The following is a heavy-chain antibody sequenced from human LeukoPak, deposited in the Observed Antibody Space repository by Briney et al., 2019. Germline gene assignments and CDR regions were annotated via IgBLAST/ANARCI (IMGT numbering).Heavy chain of an antibody. CDR2: INPSGGST. CDR3: ATGYSSVPGY. Sequence: ASVKVSCKASGYTFTGNYMHWVRQAPGQGLEWMGIINPSGGSTSYAQKFQGRVTMTRDTSTSTVYMELSSLRSEDTAVYYCATGYSSVPGYWGQGTLVTVSS. J-gene: IGHJ4*02. D-gene: IGHD6-19*01. CDR1: GYTFTGNY. V-gene: IGHV1-46*01.